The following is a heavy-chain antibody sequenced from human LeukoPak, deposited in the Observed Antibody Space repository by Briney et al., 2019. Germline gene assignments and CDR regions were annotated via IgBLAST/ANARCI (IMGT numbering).Heavy chain of an antibody. CDR1: GYTFTGYY. Sequence: ASVKVSCKASGYTFTGYYMHWVRQAPGQGLEWMGIINPSGGSTSYAQRFQGRVTMTRDTSTSTVYMELSSLRSEDTAVYYCASEYSSSPEMSYYYYYYGMDVWGQGTTVTVSS. CDR2: INPSGGST. V-gene: IGHV1-46*01. D-gene: IGHD6-6*01. CDR3: ASEYSSSPEMSYYYYYYGMDV. J-gene: IGHJ6*02.